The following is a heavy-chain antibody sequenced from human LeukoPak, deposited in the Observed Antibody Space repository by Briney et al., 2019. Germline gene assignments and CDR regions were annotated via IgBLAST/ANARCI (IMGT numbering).Heavy chain of an antibody. J-gene: IGHJ3*02. CDR1: GYSLSRGYD. Sequence: SEPVSLPCTVSGYSLSRGYDWGSIRQPPGTGLEWIWRIYHSGSTYYNPSLKSRVTISVDTSKNQFSLKLSSVTAADTAVYYCVRTYYDSSTSDAFDIWGQGTMVTVSS. V-gene: IGHV4-38-2*02. CDR3: VRTYYDSSTSDAFDI. D-gene: IGHD3-22*01. CDR2: IYHSGST.